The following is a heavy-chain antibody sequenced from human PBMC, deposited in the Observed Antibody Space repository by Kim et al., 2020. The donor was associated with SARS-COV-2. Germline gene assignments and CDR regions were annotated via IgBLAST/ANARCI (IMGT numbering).Heavy chain of an antibody. D-gene: IGHD6-6*01. CDR3: ARGGAARPPPD. Sequence: KYYADSVKGRFTISGENSKNTLYLQMNSLRAEDTAVYYCARGGAARPPPDWGQGTLVTVSS. J-gene: IGHJ4*02. V-gene: IGHV3-53*01. CDR2: K.